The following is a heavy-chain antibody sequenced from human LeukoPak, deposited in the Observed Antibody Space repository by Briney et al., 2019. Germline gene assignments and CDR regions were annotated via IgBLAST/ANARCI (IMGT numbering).Heavy chain of an antibody. CDR3: ARPPRAGYIYGWTY. V-gene: IGHV4-61*08. J-gene: IGHJ4*02. Sequence: SETLSLTCAVSGGSISSGGFYWSWIRQPPGKGLEWVGYIDYSGSTNYNPSLKSRVTVSLDTSRNQFSLKLSSVTAADTAVYYCARPPRAGYIYGWTYWGQGTLVTVSS. D-gene: IGHD5-18*01. CDR2: IDYSGST. CDR1: GGSISSGGFY.